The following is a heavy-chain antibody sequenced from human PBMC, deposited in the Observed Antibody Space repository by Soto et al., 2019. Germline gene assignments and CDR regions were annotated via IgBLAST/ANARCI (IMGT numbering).Heavy chain of an antibody. J-gene: IGHJ5*02. Sequence: SETLSLTCTVSGGSISSSSYYWGWIRQPPGKGLEWIGSIYYSGSTYYNPSLKSRVTISVDTSKNQFSRKLSSVTAADTAVYYCARHVTTVSFNWFAPWGQGNLVTV. V-gene: IGHV4-39*01. CDR1: GGSISSSSYY. CDR3: ARHVTTVSFNWFAP. CDR2: IYYSGST. D-gene: IGHD4-17*01.